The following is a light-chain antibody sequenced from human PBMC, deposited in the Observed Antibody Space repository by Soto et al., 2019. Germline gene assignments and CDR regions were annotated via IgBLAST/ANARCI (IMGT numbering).Light chain of an antibody. CDR1: KSISSW. CDR3: QQYSNYPPLT. V-gene: IGKV1-5*03. Sequence: DIQMTQSHSTLSASVGDRVTITCRASKSISSWLSWYQQKPGKAPKLLIYKASSLENGVPSRFSGSGAGTEFTLTSSSLQSDDFATYYWQQYSNYPPLTFGGGTKVEIK. J-gene: IGKJ4*01. CDR2: KAS.